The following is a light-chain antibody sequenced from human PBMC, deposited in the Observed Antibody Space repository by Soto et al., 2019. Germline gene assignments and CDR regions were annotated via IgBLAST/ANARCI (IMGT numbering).Light chain of an antibody. CDR2: SDD. V-gene: IGLV1-44*01. CDR3: AAWDDNLNGPL. J-gene: IGLJ3*02. CDR1: NSNIGRYS. Sequence: QSALTQPPSLSGTPGQRVTISCSGTNSNIGRYSVNCYQHLPGTAPNILIYSDDERPSGVPDRFSGSKSGTSASLAISGRQSEDEAAYYCAAWDDNLNGPLFGGGTKLTVL.